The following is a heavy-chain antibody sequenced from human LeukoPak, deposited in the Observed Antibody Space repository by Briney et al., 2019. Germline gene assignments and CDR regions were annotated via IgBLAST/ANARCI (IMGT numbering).Heavy chain of an antibody. J-gene: IGHJ4*02. D-gene: IGHD6-13*01. CDR1: GGSVSSSSYY. V-gene: IGHV4-39*07. CDR2: IYYSGST. Sequence: SETLSLTCTVSGGSVSSSSYYWGWIRQPPGKGLEWIGSIYYSGSTYYNPSLKSRVTISVDTSKNQFSLNLRSVTPEDTAVYYCARNLIPEQLVLNFWGQGTLVTVSS. CDR3: ARNLIPEQLVLNF.